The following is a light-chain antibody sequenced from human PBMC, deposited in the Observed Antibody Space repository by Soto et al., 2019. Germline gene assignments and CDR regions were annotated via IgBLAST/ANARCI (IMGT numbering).Light chain of an antibody. V-gene: IGLV1-40*01. Sequence: QSVLTQPPSVSGAPGQRVTISCTGSSSNIGAGYDVHWYQQLPGTAPKLLIYGNSNRPSGVPDRFSASKSGTSASLTITGLQTEDEADYYCQSYNSSLSAPDVFGTGTKLTVL. CDR1: SSNIGAGYD. CDR2: GNS. CDR3: QSYNSSLSAPDV. J-gene: IGLJ1*01.